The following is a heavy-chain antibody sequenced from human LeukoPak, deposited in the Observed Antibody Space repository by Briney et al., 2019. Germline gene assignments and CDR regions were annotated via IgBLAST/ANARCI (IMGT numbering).Heavy chain of an antibody. CDR3: ARAVRHRSDAFDI. Sequence: GESLKISCKGSGYNFATSWIGWVRQMPGKGLEWMGMIYPNDFDTRYSPSFQGQVTMSADKPISAAYLQWSSLKASDTAMYYCARAVRHRSDAFDIWGQGTMVAVSS. V-gene: IGHV5-51*04. J-gene: IGHJ3*02. CDR2: IYPNDFDT. CDR1: GYNFATSW.